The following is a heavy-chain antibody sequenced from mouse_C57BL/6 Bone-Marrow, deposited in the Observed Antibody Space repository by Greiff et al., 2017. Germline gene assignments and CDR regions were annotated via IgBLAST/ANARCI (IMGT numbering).Heavy chain of an antibody. V-gene: IGHV1-64*01. J-gene: IGHJ2*01. D-gene: IGHD1-1*01. CDR1: GYTFTSYW. CDR2: IHPNSGSI. Sequence: VQLQQPGAELVKPGASVKLSCKASGYTFTSYWMHWVKQRPGQGLEWIGMIHPNSGSINYNEKFKSKATLPVDKSSITAYMQLSSLTSEDAAVYYCALLRLGYYFDYWGQGTTLTVSS. CDR3: ALLRLGYYFDY.